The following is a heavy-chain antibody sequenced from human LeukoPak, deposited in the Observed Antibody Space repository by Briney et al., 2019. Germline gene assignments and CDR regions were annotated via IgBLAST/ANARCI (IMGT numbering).Heavy chain of an antibody. CDR2: IYHSGST. J-gene: IGHJ5*02. Sequence: PSGTLSLTCAVSGGSISSNNWWSWVRQPPGKGLEWIGEIYHSGSTNYNPSLKSRVTISVDKSKNQFSLKLSSVTAADTAVYYCARDTMVRGVTNWFDPWGQGTLVTVSS. CDR3: ARDTMVRGVTNWFDP. V-gene: IGHV4-4*02. CDR1: GGSISSNNW. D-gene: IGHD3-10*01.